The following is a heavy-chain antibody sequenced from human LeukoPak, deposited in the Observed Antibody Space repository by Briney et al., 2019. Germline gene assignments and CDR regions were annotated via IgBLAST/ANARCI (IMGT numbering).Heavy chain of an antibody. CDR2: IYTSGST. V-gene: IGHV4-4*07. CDR3: ARESIVGAIDY. J-gene: IGHJ4*02. Sequence: SETLSLTCTVSGGSISSYYWSWIRQPAGQGLEWIGRIYTSGSTNYNPSLKSRVTMSVDTSKNQFSLKLSSVTAADTAVHYCARESIVGAIDYWGQGTLVTVSS. D-gene: IGHD1-26*01. CDR1: GGSISSYY.